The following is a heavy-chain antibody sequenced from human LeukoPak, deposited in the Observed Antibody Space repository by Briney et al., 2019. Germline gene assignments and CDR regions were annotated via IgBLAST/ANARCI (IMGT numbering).Heavy chain of an antibody. J-gene: IGHJ4*02. CDR3: ARDPDYGDPY. D-gene: IGHD4-17*01. CDR2: ITASGTTK. CDR1: GFTLTDHY. V-gene: IGHV3-11*01. Sequence: GSLRLSCTVSGFTLTDHYMTWYRQSPGRGLEWISWITASGTTKDYADSVKGRFTISRDNSKNSVYLQRSSLRADDTAAYYSARDPDYGDPYWGQGTLVTVSS.